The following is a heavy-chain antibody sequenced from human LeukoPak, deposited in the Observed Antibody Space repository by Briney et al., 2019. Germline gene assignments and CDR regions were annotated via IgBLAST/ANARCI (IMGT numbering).Heavy chain of an antibody. CDR1: GFTFSNYI. Sequence: GGSLRLSCSGSGFTFSNYIMNWVRQAPGKGLEWLSYISGGSSIMSYADSVRGRFTISRDNAKNTLYLQMNSLRAEDTAVYYCTRDLGFDPYWGQGTLVTVSS. D-gene: IGHD3-10*01. V-gene: IGHV3-48*01. CDR3: TRDLGFDPY. J-gene: IGHJ4*02. CDR2: ISGGSSIM.